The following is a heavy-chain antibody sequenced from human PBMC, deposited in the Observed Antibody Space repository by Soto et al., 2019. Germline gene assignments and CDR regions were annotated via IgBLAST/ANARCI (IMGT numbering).Heavy chain of an antibody. J-gene: IGHJ3*02. Sequence: EVELLESGGGLVQPGGSLRLSCAASGFTFSSYAMSWVRQAPGKGVEWVAAISGSGGTTYYAEAVKGRFTFSRDNSKNTLYLQMNSLRAEDTAVYYCAKTANGWFSAFDIWGQGTMVTVSS. CDR2: ISGSGGTT. D-gene: IGHD6-19*01. V-gene: IGHV3-23*01. CDR1: GFTFSSYA. CDR3: AKTANGWFSAFDI.